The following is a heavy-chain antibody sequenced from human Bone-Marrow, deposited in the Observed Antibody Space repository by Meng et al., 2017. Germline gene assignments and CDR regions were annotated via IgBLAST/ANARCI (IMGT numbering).Heavy chain of an antibody. Sequence: QVLQLGLWVKKPGASVKVSCKASGYTFTSYGISWVRKAPGQGLEWMGWISAYNGNTNYAQKLQGRVTMTTDTSTSTAYMELRSLRSDDTAVYYCARVRVLVRSPPGRGFPFDYWGQGTLVTVSS. V-gene: IGHV1-18*01. D-gene: IGHD2-15*01. J-gene: IGHJ4*02. CDR1: GYTFTSYG. CDR2: ISAYNGNT. CDR3: ARVRVLVRSPPGRGFPFDY.